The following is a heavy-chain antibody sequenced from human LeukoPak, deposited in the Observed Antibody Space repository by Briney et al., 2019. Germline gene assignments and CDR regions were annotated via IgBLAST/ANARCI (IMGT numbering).Heavy chain of an antibody. V-gene: IGHV3-33*01. CDR2: IWYDGTNK. Sequence: PGGSLRLSCAASGFTISSYGMHWVRQAPGKGLEWVAVIWYDGTNKYYADSVKGRFTISRDNSKNTLFLQMNILRAEDTAVYYCARAAYDSSGYLTLWGQGTLVAVSS. CDR3: ARAAYDSSGYLTL. J-gene: IGHJ4*02. D-gene: IGHD3-22*01. CDR1: GFTISSYG.